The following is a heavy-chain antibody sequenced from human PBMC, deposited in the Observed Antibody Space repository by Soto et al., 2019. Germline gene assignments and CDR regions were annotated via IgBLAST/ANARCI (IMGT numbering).Heavy chain of an antibody. Sequence: QVQLVESGGGLVKPGGSLRLSCAASGFTFNDYYMSWVRQAPGKGLEWVSYLSSSGPYTKYGDSVKGRFTISRDNAKNSLYLQMSSLRVEDTAVYYCARVPVSLVRGYGMEVWGQGTRVTVSS. D-gene: IGHD3-10*01. J-gene: IGHJ6*01. CDR3: ARVPVSLVRGYGMEV. CDR2: LSSSGPYT. V-gene: IGHV3-11*06. CDR1: GFTFNDYY.